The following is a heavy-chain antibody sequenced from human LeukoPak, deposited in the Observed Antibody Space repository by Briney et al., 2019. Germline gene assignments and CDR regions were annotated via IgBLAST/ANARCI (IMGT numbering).Heavy chain of an antibody. D-gene: IGHD3-10*01. J-gene: IGHJ6*02. CDR1: GGSISSYY. V-gene: IGHV4-59*01. Sequence: SETLSLTYTVSGGSISSYYWSWIRQPPGKGLEWIGYIYYSGSTNYNPSLKSRVTISVDTSKNQFSLKLSSVTAADTAVYYCARADADSMDYYYGMDAWGQGTTVTVSS. CDR2: IYYSGST. CDR3: ARADADSMDYYYGMDA.